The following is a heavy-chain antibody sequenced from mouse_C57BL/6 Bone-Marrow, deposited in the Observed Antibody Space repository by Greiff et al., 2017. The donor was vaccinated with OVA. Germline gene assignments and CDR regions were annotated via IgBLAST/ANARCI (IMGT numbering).Heavy chain of an antibody. CDR3: ARRVAPHDYAMDY. CDR1: GFTFSSYG. V-gene: IGHV5-6*02. D-gene: IGHD1-1*01. J-gene: IGHJ4*01. CDR2: ISSGGSYT. Sequence: EVKLVESGGDLVKPGGSLKLSCAASGFTFSSYGMSWVRQTPDKRLEWVATISSGGSYTYYPDSVKGRFTISRDNAKNTLYLQRSSLKSEDTAMYDCARRVAPHDYAMDYWGQGTSVTVAS.